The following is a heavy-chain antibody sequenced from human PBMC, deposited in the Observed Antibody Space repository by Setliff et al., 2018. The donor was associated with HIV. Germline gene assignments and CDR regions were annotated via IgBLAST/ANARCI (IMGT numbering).Heavy chain of an antibody. CDR1: GGSISSSSYY. D-gene: IGHD3-10*01. CDR2: IYYSGST. V-gene: IGHV4-39*01. Sequence: PSETLSLTCTVSGGSISSSSYYWGWIRQPPGKGLEWIGSIYYSGSTYYNPSLKSRVTISVDTSKNRFSLKLSSVTAADTAVYYCARAVPSYYYGSGSISPSFDYWGQGTLVTVSS. CDR3: ARAVPSYYYGSGSISPSFDY. J-gene: IGHJ4*02.